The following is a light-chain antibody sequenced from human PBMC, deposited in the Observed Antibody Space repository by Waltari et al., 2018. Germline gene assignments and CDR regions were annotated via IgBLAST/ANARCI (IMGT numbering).Light chain of an antibody. V-gene: IGKV1-39*01. CDR2: AAS. J-gene: IGKJ5*01. CDR1: RTITTY. CDR3: QQSLGVPFT. Sequence: DIQMTQSPSSLSASVGDRVTITCRASRTITTYLNWYQQEPGKAPKLLIYAASSLQSGVPSRFSGSGSGTDFTLTISSLQPEDFSTYYCQQSLGVPFTFGPGTRLEIK.